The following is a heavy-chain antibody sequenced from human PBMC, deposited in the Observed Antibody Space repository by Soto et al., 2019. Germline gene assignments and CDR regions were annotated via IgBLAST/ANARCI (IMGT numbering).Heavy chain of an antibody. CDR2: IYPGDSDT. CDR3: DRHANRGSYFSFDY. CDR1: GDSFTSYW. J-gene: IGHJ4*02. D-gene: IGHD1-26*01. V-gene: IGHV5-51*01. Sequence: GESLKISCKGSGDSFTSYWIGWVRQIPGKGLEWMGIIYPGDSDTRYSPSFQGQVTISADKSISTAYLQLSSLKFSDTAMYYCDRHANRGSYFSFDYWGQGTLVTVSS.